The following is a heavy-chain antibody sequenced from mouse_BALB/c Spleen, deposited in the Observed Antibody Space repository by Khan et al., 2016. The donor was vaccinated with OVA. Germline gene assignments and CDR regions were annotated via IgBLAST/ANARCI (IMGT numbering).Heavy chain of an antibody. Sequence: VQLQQSGAELAKPGASVKMSCKASGYTFTSYWMHWVKQRPGQGLEWIGYINPSTGYTEYNQKFKDKATLTADKSSSTAYMQLSSLTSEDSAVYYGARSYYGSYAMDYWGQGTSVTVSS. CDR3: ARSYYGSYAMDY. CDR1: GYTFTSYW. CDR2: INPSTGYT. J-gene: IGHJ4*01. V-gene: IGHV1-7*01. D-gene: IGHD1-1*01.